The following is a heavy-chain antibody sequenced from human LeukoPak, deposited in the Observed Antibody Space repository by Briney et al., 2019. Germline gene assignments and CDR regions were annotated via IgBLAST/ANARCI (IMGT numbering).Heavy chain of an antibody. J-gene: IGHJ4*02. CDR1: GFTFSSYW. CDR2: INDDGWST. Sequence: GGSLRLSCAASGFTFSSYWMHWVRQAPGKGLVWVSRINDDGWSTTYADSVKGRFTISRDNAKNTLYLQMNSLRAEDTALYYCAREGRDYGGNPFDYWGQGTLVTVSS. CDR3: AREGRDYGGNPFDY. D-gene: IGHD4-23*01. V-gene: IGHV3-74*01.